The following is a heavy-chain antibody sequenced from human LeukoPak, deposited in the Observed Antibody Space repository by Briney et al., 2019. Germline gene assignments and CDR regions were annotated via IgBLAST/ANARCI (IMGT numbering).Heavy chain of an antibody. CDR3: AREGDSSGYFDY. D-gene: IGHD3-22*01. V-gene: IGHV1-69*04. CDR1: GGTFSSYA. Sequence: SVKVSCKASGGTFSSYAISWVRQSPGQGLEWMGRIIPILGIANYAQKFQGRVTITADKSTSTAYMELSSLRSEDTAVFYCAREGDSSGYFDYWGQGTLVTVSS. CDR2: IIPILGIA. J-gene: IGHJ4*02.